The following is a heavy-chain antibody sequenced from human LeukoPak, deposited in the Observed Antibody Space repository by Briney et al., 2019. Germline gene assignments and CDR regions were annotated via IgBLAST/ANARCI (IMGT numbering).Heavy chain of an antibody. D-gene: IGHD3-9*01. CDR1: GFAVGSNY. Sequence: GGSLRLSCAASGFAVGSNYMSWVRQTPARGLEWVSVIYSGGGSTFYADSVKGRFTISRDNAENSVYLQMNSLRDEDTAVYSCARAQTIFWEFDGFDIWGRGTKVTVSS. CDR2: IYSGGGST. J-gene: IGHJ3*02. V-gene: IGHV3-53*01. CDR3: ARAQTIFWEFDGFDI.